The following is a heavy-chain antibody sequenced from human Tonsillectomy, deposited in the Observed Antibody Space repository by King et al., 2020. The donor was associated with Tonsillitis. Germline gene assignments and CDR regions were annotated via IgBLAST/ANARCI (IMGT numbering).Heavy chain of an antibody. D-gene: IGHD6-13*01. Sequence: MQLQESGPGLVKPSETLSLTCTVSGGSMNSYYWSWIRQPPGKALEYIGFIHYSGSTNYNPSLKSRVTISVDTSKNQFSLKLSSVTAADTAVYYCARHGQSATGTGFLDYWGQGTLVTVSS. CDR2: IHYSGST. CDR3: ARHGQSATGTGFLDY. CDR1: GGSMNSYY. V-gene: IGHV4-59*08. J-gene: IGHJ4*02.